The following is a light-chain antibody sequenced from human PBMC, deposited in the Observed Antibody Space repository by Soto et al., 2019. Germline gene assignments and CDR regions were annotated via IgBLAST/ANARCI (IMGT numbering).Light chain of an antibody. CDR2: GAS. J-gene: IGKJ1*01. Sequence: EIVLTQSPGTLSLSPGERATLACRASQSVSSSYLAWYHQKPGQAXXLLIYGASTRATGIPARFSGSGSGTEFFLIISSLQSEDFAVYYCQQYNNWPPWTFGQGTKVDIK. CDR3: QQYNNWPPWT. CDR1: QSVSSSY. V-gene: IGKV3-15*01.